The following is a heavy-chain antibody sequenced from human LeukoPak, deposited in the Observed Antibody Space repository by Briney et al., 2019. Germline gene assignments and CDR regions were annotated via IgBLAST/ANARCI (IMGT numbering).Heavy chain of an antibody. V-gene: IGHV3-53*01. CDR2: LYNGGGA. CDR1: GFPFSSNS. CDR3: ARRDTTGWFHHFDY. J-gene: IGHJ4*02. D-gene: IGHD6-19*01. Sequence: PGGSLSLSCAASGFPFSSNSMTWVRQAPGKGLEWVSILYNGGGANYADSVKGRFTISRDNSRNTLFLQMNSLRDEDTAVYYCARRDTTGWFHHFDYWGQGTLVTVSS.